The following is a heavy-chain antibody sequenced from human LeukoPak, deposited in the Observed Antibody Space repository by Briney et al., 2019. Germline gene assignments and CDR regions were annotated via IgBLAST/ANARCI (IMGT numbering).Heavy chain of an antibody. J-gene: IGHJ4*02. V-gene: IGHV1-2*02. CDR3: ARSPPISSGYDY. CDR2: INPSSGGT. Sequence: ASVKVSCTASGYTFTGYYMHWVRQAPGQGLEWMGWINPSSGGTNYAQKFQGRVTMTRDTSISTAYMELSRLRSEDTAVYYCARSPPISSGYDYWGQGTLVTVSS. D-gene: IGHD3-22*01. CDR1: GYTFTGYY.